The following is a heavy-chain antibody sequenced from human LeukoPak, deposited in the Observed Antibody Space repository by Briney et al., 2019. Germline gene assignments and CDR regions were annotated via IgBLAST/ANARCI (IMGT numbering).Heavy chain of an antibody. CDR2: IYTSGST. D-gene: IGHD2-2*01. J-gene: IGHJ6*03. V-gene: IGHV4-4*07. CDR1: GGSISSYY. Sequence: PSETLSLTCTVSGGSISSYYWSWIRQPPGKGLEWIGRIYTSGSTNYNPSLKSRVTMSVDTSKNQFSLKLSSVTAADTAVYYCAREDIVVVPAARDYYYMDVWGKGTTVTVSS. CDR3: AREDIVVVPAARDYYYMDV.